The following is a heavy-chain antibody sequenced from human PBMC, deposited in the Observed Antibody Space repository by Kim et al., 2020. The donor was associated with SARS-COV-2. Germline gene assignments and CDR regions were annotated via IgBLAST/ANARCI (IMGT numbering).Heavy chain of an antibody. Sequence: GGSLRLSCSASGFTFSNSAMHWVRQAPGKGLEWVASISYDGSSKFYGDAVKGRFTISRDNSKNTLDLQMSNLRAEDTALYHCVRDNKYYYGLGSYFYWGQGTLVTVTS. J-gene: IGHJ4*02. CDR3: VRDNKYYYGLGSYFY. CDR1: GFTFSNSA. CDR2: ISYDGSSK. V-gene: IGHV3-30*04. D-gene: IGHD3-10*01.